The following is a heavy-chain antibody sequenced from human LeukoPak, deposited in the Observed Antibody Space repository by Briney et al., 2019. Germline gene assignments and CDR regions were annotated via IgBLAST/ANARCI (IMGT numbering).Heavy chain of an antibody. Sequence: SETLSLTCAVSGGSISGGGYSWSWIRQPPGKGLEWIGYIYHSGSTYYNPSLKSRVTISVDRSKNQFSLKLSSVTAADTAVYYCARVDRYYYYGMDVWGQGTTVTVSS. CDR3: ARVDRYYYYGMDV. J-gene: IGHJ6*02. D-gene: IGHD3/OR15-3a*01. CDR1: GGSISGGGYS. V-gene: IGHV4-30-2*01. CDR2: IYHSGST.